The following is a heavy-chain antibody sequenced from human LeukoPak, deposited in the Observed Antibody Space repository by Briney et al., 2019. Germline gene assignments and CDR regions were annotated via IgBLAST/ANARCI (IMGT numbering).Heavy chain of an antibody. CDR1: GFTFSSYA. J-gene: IGHJ6*02. V-gene: IGHV3-30-3*01. D-gene: IGHD3-3*01. Sequence: GGSLRLSCAASGFTFSSYAMSWVRQAPGKGLEWVAVISYDGSNKYYADSVKGRFTISRDNSKNTLYLQMNSLRAEDTAVYYCARDRNYDFWSGYYTGIYYYYGMDVWGQGTTVTVSS. CDR2: ISYDGSNK. CDR3: ARDRNYDFWSGYYTGIYYYYGMDV.